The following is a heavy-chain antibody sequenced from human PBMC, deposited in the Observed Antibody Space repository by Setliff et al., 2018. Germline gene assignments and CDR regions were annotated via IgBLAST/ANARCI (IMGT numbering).Heavy chain of an antibody. D-gene: IGHD4-17*01. J-gene: IGHJ5*02. CDR2: ISDTALGI. CDR3: ARDPNGDYVGAFDP. CDR1: GFTFNTYA. V-gene: IGHV3-23*01. Sequence: PGGSLRLSCAASGFTFNTYAMSWVRQPPGKGLEWVSSISDTALGIYYADSVKGRFTISRDNSRNSLYLQMNSLRVEDTASYYCARDPNGDYVGAFDPWGQGILVTVS.